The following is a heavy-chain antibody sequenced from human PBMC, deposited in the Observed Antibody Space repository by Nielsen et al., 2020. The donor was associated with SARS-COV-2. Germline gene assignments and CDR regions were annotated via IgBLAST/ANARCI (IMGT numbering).Heavy chain of an antibody. Sequence: WVRQAPGQGLEWMGRINPNSGGTNYAQKFQGRVTMTRDTSISTAYMELSRLRSDDTAVYYCARGDTAMGIGYYYYYGMDVWGQGTTVTVSS. CDR2: INPNSGGT. CDR3: ARGDTAMGIGYYYYYGMDV. D-gene: IGHD5-18*01. V-gene: IGHV1-2*06. J-gene: IGHJ6*02.